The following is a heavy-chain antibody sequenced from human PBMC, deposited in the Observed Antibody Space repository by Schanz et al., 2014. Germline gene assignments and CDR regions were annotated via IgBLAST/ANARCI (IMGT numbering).Heavy chain of an antibody. CDR2: IWYDGSNK. CDR1: GFTFSSYG. D-gene: IGHD1-26*01. Sequence: QVQLAESGGGVVQPGRSLRLSCAASGFTFSSYGMHWVRQAPGKGLEWAAVIWYDGSNKYCADSVKGRFSISRDKSKNTLFLQVNSLRAEDTAVYYCARDHTAESYYSAGPPIDYWGQGTLXTVSS. CDR3: ARDHTAESYYSAGPPIDY. V-gene: IGHV3-33*01. J-gene: IGHJ4*02.